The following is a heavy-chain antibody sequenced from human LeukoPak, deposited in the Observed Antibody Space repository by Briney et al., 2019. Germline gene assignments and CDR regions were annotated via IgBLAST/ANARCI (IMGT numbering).Heavy chain of an antibody. CDR3: AKGGRQWLTEY. Sequence: GRSLRLSCAASGFTFSSYVMHWVRQAPSKGLEWVAIISYDGSNEYYADSVKGRFIISRDNSKNTLYLQMNSLRADDTAVYYCAKGGRQWLTEYWGQGTLVTVSS. V-gene: IGHV3-30*04. CDR2: ISYDGSNE. CDR1: GFTFSSYV. D-gene: IGHD6-19*01. J-gene: IGHJ4*02.